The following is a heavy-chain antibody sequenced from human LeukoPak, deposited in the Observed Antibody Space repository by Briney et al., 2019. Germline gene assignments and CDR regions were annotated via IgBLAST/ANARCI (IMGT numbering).Heavy chain of an antibody. CDR2: IYYSGST. Sequence: SETLSLTCTVSGGSIRSYYWSWIRQPPGKGLEWIGYIYYSGSTNYNPSLKSRVSISVDTSKNQFSLKLSSVTATDTAVYYCARDDSSGSQGYWGQGTLVTVSS. CDR1: GGSIRSYY. D-gene: IGHD6-19*01. J-gene: IGHJ4*02. CDR3: ARDDSSGSQGY. V-gene: IGHV4-59*12.